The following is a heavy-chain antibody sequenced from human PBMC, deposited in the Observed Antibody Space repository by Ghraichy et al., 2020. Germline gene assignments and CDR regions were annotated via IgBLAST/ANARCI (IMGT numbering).Heavy chain of an antibody. CDR1: GFTFSSYG. V-gene: IGHV3-30*02. Sequence: LSLTCAASGFTFSSYGMHWVRQAPGKGLEWVAFIRYDGSNKYYADSVKGRFTISRDNSKNTLYLQMNSLRAEDTAVYYCAHLVRGVVGFDPWGQGTLVTVSS. CDR3: AHLVRGVVGFDP. D-gene: IGHD3-10*02. J-gene: IGHJ5*02. CDR2: IRYDGSNK.